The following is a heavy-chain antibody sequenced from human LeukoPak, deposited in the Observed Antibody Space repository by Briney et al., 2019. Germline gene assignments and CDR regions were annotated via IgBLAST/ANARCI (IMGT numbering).Heavy chain of an antibody. J-gene: IGHJ4*02. CDR3: ARVGLGDYEFFDY. CDR1: GGTFSSYA. V-gene: IGHV1-69*13. CDR2: IIPIFGTA. D-gene: IGHD4-17*01. Sequence: ASVKVSCKASGGTFSSYAISWVRQAPGQGLEWMGGIIPIFGTANYAQKLQGRVTITADESTSTAYMELSSLRSEDTAVYYCARVGLGDYEFFDYWGQGTLVTVSS.